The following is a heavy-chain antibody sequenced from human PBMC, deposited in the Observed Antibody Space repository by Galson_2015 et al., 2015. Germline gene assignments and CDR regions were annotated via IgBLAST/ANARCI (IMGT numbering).Heavy chain of an antibody. CDR1: GGTFSSYA. CDR2: IIPIFGTA. J-gene: IGHJ6*03. Sequence: SVKVSCKASGGTFSSYAISWVRQAPGQGLEWMGGIIPIFGTASYAQKFQGRVTITADESTSTAYMELSSLRSEDTAVYYCARSCDIVVVPASYHYYMDVWGKGTTVTVSS. D-gene: IGHD2-2*01. CDR3: ARSCDIVVVPASYHYYMDV. V-gene: IGHV1-69*13.